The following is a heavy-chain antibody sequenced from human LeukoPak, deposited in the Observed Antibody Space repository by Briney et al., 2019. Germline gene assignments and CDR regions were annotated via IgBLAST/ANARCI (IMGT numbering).Heavy chain of an antibody. CDR1: GFTFSSYS. V-gene: IGHV3-21*01. CDR2: ISSSSYI. Sequence: GGSLRLSCAASGFTFSSYSMNWVRQAPGKGLEWVSSISSSSYIYYADSVKGRFTISRDNAKNSLYLQMNSLRAEDTAVYYCARENDIVVVPAAIRWKYGMDVWGQGTTVTVSS. D-gene: IGHD2-2*01. CDR3: ARENDIVVVPAAIRWKYGMDV. J-gene: IGHJ6*02.